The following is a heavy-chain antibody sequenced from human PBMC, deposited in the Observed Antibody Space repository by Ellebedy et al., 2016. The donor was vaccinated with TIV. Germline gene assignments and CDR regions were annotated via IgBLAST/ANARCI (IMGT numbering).Heavy chain of an antibody. CDR1: GFTFSSYA. V-gene: IGHV3-30-3*01. CDR3: AKVPQQWLPDY. CDR2: ISYDGSNK. Sequence: SLKISXAASGFTFSSYAMHWVRQAPGKGLEWVAVISYDGSNKYYADSVKGRFTISRDNSKNTLYLQMNSLRAEDTAVYYCAKVPQQWLPDYWGQGTLVTVSS. D-gene: IGHD6-19*01. J-gene: IGHJ4*02.